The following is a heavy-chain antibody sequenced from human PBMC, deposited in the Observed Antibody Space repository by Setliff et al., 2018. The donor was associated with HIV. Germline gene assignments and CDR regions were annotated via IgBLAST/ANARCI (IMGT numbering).Heavy chain of an antibody. D-gene: IGHD6-19*01. CDR2: IYSGGST. CDR1: GFTVSSNY. J-gene: IGHJ6*03. V-gene: IGHV3-53*04. Sequence: GGSLRLSCVVSGFTVSSNYMSWVRQAPGKGLEWVSVIYSGGSTYYADSVQGRFTISRHNSKNTLYLQMGSLRAEDMAVYYCARDGGQDSSGFGIYYYMDVWGKGTTVTVSS. CDR3: ARDGGQDSSGFGIYYYMDV.